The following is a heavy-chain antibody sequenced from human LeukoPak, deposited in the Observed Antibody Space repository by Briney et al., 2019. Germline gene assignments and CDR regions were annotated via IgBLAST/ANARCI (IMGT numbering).Heavy chain of an antibody. V-gene: IGHV3-30*02. CDR1: GFTFRSFG. Sequence: PGGSLRLSCAASGFTFRSFGMHLVRQAPRKGLEWVAFIRFDGSNQYYADSVKGRFTISRDNSNNTLFLQMNSLRVDDTAVYFCAKGYGESHFDSWGQGTLVTVSS. D-gene: IGHD4/OR15-4a*01. J-gene: IGHJ4*02. CDR3: AKGYGESHFDS. CDR2: IRFDGSNQ.